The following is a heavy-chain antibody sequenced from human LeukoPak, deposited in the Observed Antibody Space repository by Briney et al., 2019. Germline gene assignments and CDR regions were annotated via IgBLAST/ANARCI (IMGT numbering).Heavy chain of an antibody. CDR3: AKDLMRDRWFGES. Sequence: GGSLRLSCAASGFTFGSYAMSWVRQASGKGLEWVSVISGSGGYTYYADSVKGRFTISRDTSRNTLYLQMNSLRLEDTAVYYCAKDLMRDRWFGESWGQGTLVTVSS. V-gene: IGHV3-23*01. D-gene: IGHD3-10*01. J-gene: IGHJ5*02. CDR2: ISGSGGYT. CDR1: GFTFGSYA.